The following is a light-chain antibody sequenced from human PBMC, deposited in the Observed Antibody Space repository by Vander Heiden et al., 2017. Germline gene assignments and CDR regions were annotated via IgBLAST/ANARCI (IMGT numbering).Light chain of an antibody. CDR1: SSNIGAHYD. V-gene: IGLV1-40*01. J-gene: IGLJ2*01. CDR3: QSYDNSLSGGG. CDR2: GTN. Sequence: SCSGSSSNIGAHYDVHWYQHLSGTATKLLIFGTNNRPSGVPDRFSGSKSGTSASLAITGLQIEDEADYYCQSYDNSLSGGGFGGGTKMTVL.